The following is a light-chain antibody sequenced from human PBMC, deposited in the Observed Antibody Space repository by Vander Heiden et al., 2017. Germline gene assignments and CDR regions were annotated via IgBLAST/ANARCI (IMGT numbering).Light chain of an antibody. CDR1: SSDVGVYNF. V-gene: IGLV2-14*01. CDR3: CSYTTNTTLGGLV. J-gene: IGLJ1*01. CDR2: VVT. Sequence: QSALTQPASGSGPPGQSITISCTGTSSDVGVYNFASGYQQHPGKAPKLMIFVVTNRPPVVSNRSSGFTSVNSASPTIVALPAEDVADDDCCSYTTNTTLGGLVFGTGTKLTVL.